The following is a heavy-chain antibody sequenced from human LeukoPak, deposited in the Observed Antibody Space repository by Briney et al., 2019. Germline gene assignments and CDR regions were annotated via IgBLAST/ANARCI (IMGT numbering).Heavy chain of an antibody. J-gene: IGHJ4*02. V-gene: IGHV4-34*01. CDR1: GGSFSNYY. Sequence: SETLSLTCAVYGGSFSNYYWSWIRQPPGKGLEWIGDIYHTGSTTYNPSLRSRVTISLDLSKHQFSLNLTSVTAADTAVYHCASNTRTVFDYWGQGALVTVSS. CDR3: ASNTRTVFDY. CDR2: IYHTGST.